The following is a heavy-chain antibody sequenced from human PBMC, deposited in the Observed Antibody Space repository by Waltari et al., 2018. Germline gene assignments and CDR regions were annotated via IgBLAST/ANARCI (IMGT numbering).Heavy chain of an antibody. D-gene: IGHD3-3*01. CDR1: GFPLNDFP. V-gene: IGHV3-23*01. CDR2: SRNSGDTP. CDR3: AKSSFNYDFVMAT. Sequence: EVHLLESGGGLVQPGESLRLSCAVSGFPLNDFPMTWVRQVSGKGLGLVSSSRNSGDTPFYADSVRGRFTISKDISKNTLFLDMIGLRGEDTATYYCAKSSFNYDFVMATWGQGALVTVSS. J-gene: IGHJ5*02.